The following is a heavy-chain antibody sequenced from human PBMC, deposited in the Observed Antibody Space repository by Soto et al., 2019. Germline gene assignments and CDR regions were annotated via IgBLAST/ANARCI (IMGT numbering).Heavy chain of an antibody. CDR2: MFHSGGA. CDR1: DGSISTYDW. D-gene: IGHD3-3*01. J-gene: IGHJ4*02. V-gene: IGHV4-4*02. CDR3: ATGNVDSMLEY. Sequence: QVQLHESGPGLVKPSETLSLTCVVSDGSISTYDWWTWVRQPPGKGLEWIGKMFHSGGADYSPSLKRRVTISADSSKNHFSLRLIAVTAADTAVYYCATGNVDSMLEYWGQGTQVAVSS.